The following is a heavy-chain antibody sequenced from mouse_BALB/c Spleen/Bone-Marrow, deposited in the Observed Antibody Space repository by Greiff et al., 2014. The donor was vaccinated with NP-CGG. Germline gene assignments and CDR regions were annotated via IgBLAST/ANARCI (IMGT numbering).Heavy chain of an antibody. V-gene: IGHV5-6*01. CDR1: GFTFSSYG. CDR2: ISSGGSYT. CDR3: ARDFTTTDAMDY. J-gene: IGHJ4*01. D-gene: IGHD1-1*01. Sequence: VQLKESGGDLVKPGGSLKLSCAASGFTFSSYGMSWVRQTPDKRLEWVATISSGGSYTYYPDSVKGRFTISRDNAKNTLYLQMSSLKSEDTAMYYCARDFTTTDAMDYWGQGTSVTVSS.